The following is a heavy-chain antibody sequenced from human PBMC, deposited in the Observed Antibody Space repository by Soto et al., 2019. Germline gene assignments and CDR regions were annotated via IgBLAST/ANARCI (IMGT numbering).Heavy chain of an antibody. CDR3: ARHGELRYFDWSLDY. Sequence: ASETLSLTCTVSGGSISSSSYYWGWVRQPPGKGLEWIGSIYYSGSTYYNPSLKSRVTISVDTSKNQFSLKLSSVTAADTAVYYCARHGELRYFDWSLDYWGQGTLVTVSS. J-gene: IGHJ4*02. V-gene: IGHV4-39*01. D-gene: IGHD3-9*01. CDR2: IYYSGST. CDR1: GGSISSSSYY.